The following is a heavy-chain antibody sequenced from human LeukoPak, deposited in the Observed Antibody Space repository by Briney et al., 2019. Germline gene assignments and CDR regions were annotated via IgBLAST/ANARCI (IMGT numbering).Heavy chain of an antibody. CDR2: IYPGDSDT. D-gene: IGHD1-26*01. Sequence: GESLKISSKGYGXSFTNSCIGWVRQMPGKGLERMGIIYPGDSDTRYSPSFQGQVTISADKSISTAYLQWCSLKASDTAIYYCARHPSGTYSPFDYWGQGTLVTVSS. CDR3: ARHPSGTYSPFDY. J-gene: IGHJ4*02. V-gene: IGHV5-51*01. CDR1: GXSFTNSC.